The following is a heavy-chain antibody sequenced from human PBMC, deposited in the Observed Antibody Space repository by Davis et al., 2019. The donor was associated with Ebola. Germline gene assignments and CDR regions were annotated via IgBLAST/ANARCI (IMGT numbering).Heavy chain of an antibody. CDR3: AIYSSSQRLYGMDV. J-gene: IGHJ6*04. Sequence: GESLKISCAASGFTFSSYSMNWVRQAPGKGLEWVSSISSSSSYIYYADSVKGRFTISRDNAKNSLYLQMNSLRAEDTAVYYCAIYSSSQRLYGMDVWGKGTTVTVSS. CDR2: ISSSSSYI. V-gene: IGHV3-21*01. D-gene: IGHD6-13*01. CDR1: GFTFSSYS.